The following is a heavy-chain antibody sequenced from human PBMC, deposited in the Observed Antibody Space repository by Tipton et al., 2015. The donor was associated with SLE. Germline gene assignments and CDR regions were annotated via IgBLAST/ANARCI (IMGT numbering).Heavy chain of an antibody. J-gene: IGHJ5*02. V-gene: IGHV4-4*07. Sequence: TLSLTCTVSGGSISGYYWSWIRQPAGKGLEWIGRIYTSGSTNYNPSLKSRVTMSVDTSKNQFSLKLSSVTAADTAVYYCARDIGIAAQRGWFDPWGQGTLVTVSS. CDR2: IYTSGST. D-gene: IGHD6-13*01. CDR3: ARDIGIAAQRGWFDP. CDR1: GGSISGYY.